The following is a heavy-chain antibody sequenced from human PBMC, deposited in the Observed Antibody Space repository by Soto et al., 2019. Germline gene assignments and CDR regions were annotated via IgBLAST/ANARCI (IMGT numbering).Heavy chain of an antibody. D-gene: IGHD2-8*01. J-gene: IGHJ6*02. CDR1: GYTFTTYD. CDR3: ARDPYHVLMVNAPNLYGMDV. CDR2: ISTYNGNT. V-gene: IGHV1-18*01. Sequence: ASVKVSCKASGYTFTTYDISWVRQSPGQGLEWMGRISTYNGNTNFPQSLQGRLTMTTDTSTTTAYMELRSLRSDDTAVYYCARDPYHVLMVNAPNLYGMDVWGQGTTVTVSS.